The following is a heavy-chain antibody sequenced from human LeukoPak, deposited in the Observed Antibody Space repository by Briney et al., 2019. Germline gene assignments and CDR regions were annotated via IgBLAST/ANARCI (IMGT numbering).Heavy chain of an antibody. CDR1: GFTFDDYA. Sequence: PGGSLRLSCAASGFTFDDYAMHWVRQAPGKGLEWVSGISWNSGSIGYADSVKGRFTISRDNSKNTLFLQMNSLRAEDTAVYYCAAGYSSGWLLGYWGQGTLVTVSS. CDR2: ISWNSGSI. J-gene: IGHJ4*02. D-gene: IGHD6-19*01. CDR3: AAGYSSGWLLGY. V-gene: IGHV3-9*01.